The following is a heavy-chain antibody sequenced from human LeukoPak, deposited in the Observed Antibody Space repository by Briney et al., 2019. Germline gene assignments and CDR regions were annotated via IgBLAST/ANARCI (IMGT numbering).Heavy chain of an antibody. CDR2: INHSGST. Sequence: KPSETLSLTCAVYGGSFSGYYWSWIRQPPGKGLEWIGEINHSGSTNYNPSLKSRVTISVDTSKNQFSLRLSSVTAADTAVYYCASRVVENNWFDPWGQGTLVTVSS. CDR3: ASRVVENNWFDP. V-gene: IGHV4-34*01. J-gene: IGHJ5*02. CDR1: GGSFSGYY. D-gene: IGHD3-22*01.